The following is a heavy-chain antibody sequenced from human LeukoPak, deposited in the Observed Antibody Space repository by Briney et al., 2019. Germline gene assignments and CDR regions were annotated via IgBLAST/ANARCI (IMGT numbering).Heavy chain of an antibody. CDR1: GDSVSSNSAA. CDR2: TYYRSKWYN. CDR3: AREGDYNYYSGYVHIDY. Sequence: SQTLSLTCALSGDSVSSNSAAWNWIRQSPSRGLEWLGRTYYRSKWYNDYAVFVKSRITINPDTSKNQFSLQLNSVTPEDTAIYYCAREGDYNYYSGYVHIDYWGQGTLVTVSS. J-gene: IGHJ4*02. V-gene: IGHV6-1*01. D-gene: IGHD3-22*01.